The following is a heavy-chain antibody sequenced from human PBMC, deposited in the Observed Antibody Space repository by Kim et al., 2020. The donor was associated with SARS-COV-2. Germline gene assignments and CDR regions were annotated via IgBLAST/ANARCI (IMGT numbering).Heavy chain of an antibody. Sequence: GGSLRLSCAVSGFPFLSYGMNWVRQAPGKGLEWVAYIRSHDTTIKYADSVKGRFTISRDISKDSLYLQMSSLRDEDTGVYFCARESDNWNDILDYWGQGTPVTVSS. D-gene: IGHD1-1*01. CDR1: GFPFLSYG. J-gene: IGHJ4*02. V-gene: IGHV3-48*02. CDR3: ARESDNWNDILDY. CDR2: IRSHDTTI.